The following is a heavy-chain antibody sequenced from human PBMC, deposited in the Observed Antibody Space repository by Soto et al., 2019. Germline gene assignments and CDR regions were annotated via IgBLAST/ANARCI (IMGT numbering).Heavy chain of an antibody. CDR1: GGTFSSYA. Sequence: LVKVSCKASGGTFSSYAISWVRQAPGQGLEWMGGIIPIFGTANYAQKFRGRVTITADESTSTAYMELSSLRSEDTAVYYCARGSAGGYCSSTSCYEPIFDYWGQGTLVTVSS. CDR3: ARGSAGGYCSSTSCYEPIFDY. J-gene: IGHJ4*02. D-gene: IGHD2-2*01. CDR2: IIPIFGTA. V-gene: IGHV1-69*13.